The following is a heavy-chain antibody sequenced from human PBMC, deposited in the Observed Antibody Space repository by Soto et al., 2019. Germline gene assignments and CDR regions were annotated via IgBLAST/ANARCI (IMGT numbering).Heavy chain of an antibody. Sequence: EVQLVESGGGLVQPGGSLRLSCAASGFTFSIYWMHWVRQAPGKGPVWVSRIDNAGSSARYADSVKGRFTISRDSAMNTVHLQRNSLRAEETAVCYCTRVGGSVSGMDVWGQGTTVTVSS. D-gene: IGHD1-26*01. CDR2: IDNAGSSA. CDR3: TRVGGSVSGMDV. V-gene: IGHV3-74*01. CDR1: GFTFSIYW. J-gene: IGHJ6*02.